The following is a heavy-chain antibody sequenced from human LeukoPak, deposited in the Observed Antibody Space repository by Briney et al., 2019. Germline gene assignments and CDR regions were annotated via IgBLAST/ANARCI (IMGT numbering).Heavy chain of an antibody. CDR3: ARDPLRFLEWQRDAFDI. CDR1: GGSISSGDYY. D-gene: IGHD3-3*01. CDR2: IYYSGST. Sequence: SSETLSLTCTVSGGSISSGDYYWSWIRQPPGKGLEWIGYIYYSGSTYYNPSLKSRVTISVDTSKNQFSLKLSSVTAADTAVYYCARDPLRFLEWQRDAFDIWGQGTMVTVSS. J-gene: IGHJ3*02. V-gene: IGHV4-30-4*08.